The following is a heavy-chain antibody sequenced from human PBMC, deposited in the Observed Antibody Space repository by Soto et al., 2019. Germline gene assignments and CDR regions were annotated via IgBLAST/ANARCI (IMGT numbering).Heavy chain of an antibody. Sequence: ASVNVSCKASGYTFTSYGISWVRQAPGQGLEWMGWISAYNGNTNYAQKLQGRVTMTTDTSTSTAYMELRSLRSDDTAVYYCARGPICFGELSDDDLYYWGQGTLVTVSS. V-gene: IGHV1-18*01. CDR1: GYTFTSYG. J-gene: IGHJ4*02. CDR3: ARGPICFGELSDDDLYY. D-gene: IGHD3-10*01. CDR2: ISAYNGNT.